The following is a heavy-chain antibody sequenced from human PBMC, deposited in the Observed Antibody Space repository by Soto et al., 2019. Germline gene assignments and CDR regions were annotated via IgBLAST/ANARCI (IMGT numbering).Heavy chain of an antibody. Sequence: GGSLRLSCAASGFSFSTYAMSWVRQAPGKGLEWVSGISGSGGTTYYADSVKGRFTISRENSKNTLYLQVNSLRVEDTAVYYCAKDQAAAGTISRYFQHWGQGTLVTVSS. J-gene: IGHJ1*01. CDR1: GFSFSTYA. V-gene: IGHV3-23*01. CDR2: ISGSGGTT. CDR3: AKDQAAAGTISRYFQH. D-gene: IGHD6-13*01.